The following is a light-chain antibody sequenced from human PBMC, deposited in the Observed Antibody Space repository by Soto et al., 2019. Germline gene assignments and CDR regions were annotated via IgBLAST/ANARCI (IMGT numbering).Light chain of an antibody. J-gene: IGKJ5*01. Sequence: ETMMTQSPDTLSVSLGERATLSCRASQSLRSSLAWYQQKPGQAPRLLIYDASNRATGIPDRFSGSGSGTEFTLTVSSLQSEDIAAYFCQQYNNWPPNFGQGTRLEIK. CDR2: DAS. V-gene: IGKV3D-15*01. CDR3: QQYNNWPPN. CDR1: QSLRSS.